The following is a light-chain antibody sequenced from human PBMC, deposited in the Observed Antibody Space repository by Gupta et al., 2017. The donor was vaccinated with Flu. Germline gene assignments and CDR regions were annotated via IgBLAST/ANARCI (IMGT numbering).Light chain of an antibody. Sequence: SSALTQASAVSVALGQTIRITCQGDSLRSYYASWYQQKPGLAPVLVIYGKNNRPSGIPDRFSGSDSGNTASLTSXGXQAEDEXDYYCNSRDSSGNHQVFGTGTKVTVL. CDR3: NSRDSSGNHQV. V-gene: IGLV3-19*01. CDR1: SLRSYY. CDR2: GKN. J-gene: IGLJ1*01.